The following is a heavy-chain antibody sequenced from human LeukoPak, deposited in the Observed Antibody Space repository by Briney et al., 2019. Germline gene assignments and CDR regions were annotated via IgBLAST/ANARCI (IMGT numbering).Heavy chain of an antibody. V-gene: IGHV3-53*01. Sequence: PGGSLRLSCAASGFDVRSNYMSWVRQAPGKGLEWVSVIYSGGSTYYTDSVKGRFTISRDSSKNTLYLQMSSLRAEDTAVYYCARGGSGWPPSYYYYYYMDVWGKGTTVTISS. CDR1: GFDVRSNY. CDR3: ARGGSGWPPSYYYYYYMDV. J-gene: IGHJ6*03. CDR2: IYSGGST. D-gene: IGHD6-19*01.